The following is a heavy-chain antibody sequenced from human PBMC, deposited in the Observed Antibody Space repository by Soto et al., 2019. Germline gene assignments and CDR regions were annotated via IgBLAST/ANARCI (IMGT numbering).Heavy chain of an antibody. CDR2: IYPGDSET. V-gene: IGHV5-51*01. CDR1: GYRFSNYW. Sequence: GESLKISCKGSGYRFSNYWIVWVRQMPGKGLEWMGIIYPGDSETKYSPSFQGQVTISADKSINTAYLQWISLKASDTAMYYCERRRAGNPDDWFDPWGQGTLVTVSS. CDR3: ERRRAGNPDDWFDP. D-gene: IGHD6-13*01. J-gene: IGHJ5*02.